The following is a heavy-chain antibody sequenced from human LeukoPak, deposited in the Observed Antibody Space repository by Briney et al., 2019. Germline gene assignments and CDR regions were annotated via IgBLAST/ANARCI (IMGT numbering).Heavy chain of an antibody. D-gene: IGHD3-22*01. CDR1: GYTFTAYY. J-gene: IGHJ1*01. Sequence: GASVKVSCKASGYTFTAYYIRWVRQAPGQGLEWMGWISAYNGNTDYAQNLQGRVTMTTDTSTSTAYMELRSLRSDDTAVYYCARWGRGFYYDSSGRARAEYFQHWGQGTLVTVSS. CDR3: ARWGRGFYYDSSGRARAEYFQH. V-gene: IGHV1-18*01. CDR2: ISAYNGNT.